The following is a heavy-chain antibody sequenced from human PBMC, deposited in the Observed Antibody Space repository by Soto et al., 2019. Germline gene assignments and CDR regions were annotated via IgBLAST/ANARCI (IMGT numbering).Heavy chain of an antibody. CDR2: IGGSGIGGRT. CDR1: GLTFSTYA. D-gene: IGHD5-12*01. Sequence: EVHLLESGGDLVQPGGSLRLSCTASGLTFSTYAMSWVRQAPGKWLEWVPAIGGSGIGGRTYYADTVKGRFTISGANSKHTVYLQMNSLRADDTAVYYWAKSPGGLDGYNSDYYGMDVWSQGTTVTVSS. V-gene: IGHV3-23*01. J-gene: IGHJ6*02. CDR3: AKSPGGLDGYNSDYYGMDV.